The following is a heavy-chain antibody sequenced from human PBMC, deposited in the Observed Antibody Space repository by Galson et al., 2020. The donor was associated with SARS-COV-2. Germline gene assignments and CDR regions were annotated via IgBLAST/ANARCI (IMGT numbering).Heavy chain of an antibody. V-gene: IGHV4-39*01. D-gene: IGHD2-15*01. J-gene: IGHJ5*02. CDR3: ARHRGPSGPEGP. Sequence: SESLSLPIDAIGSEIKTRGYTWESHGHPTCTLLDETSAYYCSGETRYNPSLKSRLTISGDTPKKQFYMKLTSVTAADTAVYYCARHRGPSGPEGPWGQGTLVTVSS. CDR2: YYCSGET. CDR1: GSEIKTRGYT.